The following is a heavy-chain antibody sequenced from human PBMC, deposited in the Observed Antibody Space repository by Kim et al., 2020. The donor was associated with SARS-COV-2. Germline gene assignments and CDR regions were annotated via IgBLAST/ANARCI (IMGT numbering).Heavy chain of an antibody. J-gene: IGHJ4*02. V-gene: IGHV1-8*01. Sequence: KSGSTGDAQQVHGRVTMSRDTSTNTAYMELNILRVEDTAVYYCARGERLDSWGQGTLVTVSS. D-gene: IGHD1-26*01. CDR3: ARGERLDS. CDR2: KSGST.